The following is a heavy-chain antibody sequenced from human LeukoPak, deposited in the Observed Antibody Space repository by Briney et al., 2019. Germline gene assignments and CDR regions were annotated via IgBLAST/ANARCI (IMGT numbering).Heavy chain of an antibody. CDR1: GFTFSSYS. J-gene: IGHJ6*03. CDR2: ISSSSSYI. D-gene: IGHD6-13*01. CDR3: ARDVYSSSWPHYYYYYMDV. V-gene: IGHV3-21*01. Sequence: GGSLRLSCAASGFTFSSYSMNWVRQAPGKGLEWVSSISSSSSYIYYADSVKGRFTISRDNSKNTLYLQMNSLRAEDTAVYYCARDVYSSSWPHYYYYYMDVWGKGTTVTVSS.